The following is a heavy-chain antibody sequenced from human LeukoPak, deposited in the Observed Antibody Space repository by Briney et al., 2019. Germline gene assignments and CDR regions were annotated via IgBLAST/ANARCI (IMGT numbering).Heavy chain of an antibody. J-gene: IGHJ4*02. CDR2: IYYSGST. D-gene: IGHD3-16*01. CDR3: ARGGGVAFAFDY. CDR1: GGSISSYY. V-gene: IGHV4-59*01. Sequence: SETLSLTCTVSGGSISSYYWSWIWQPPGKGLEWIGYIYYSGSTNYNPSLKSRVTISVDTSKNQFSLKLSSVTAADTAVYYCARGGGVAFAFDYWGQGTLVTVSS.